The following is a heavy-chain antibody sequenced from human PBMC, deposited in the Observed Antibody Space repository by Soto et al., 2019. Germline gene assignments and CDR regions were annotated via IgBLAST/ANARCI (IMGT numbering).Heavy chain of an antibody. J-gene: IGHJ4*02. CDR1: GFTFSSYA. CDR3: AKYQPMTQPRPYFDY. V-gene: IGHV3-23*01. CDR2: ISSSGGST. D-gene: IGHD3-22*01. Sequence: EVQLLESGGDLIQPGGSLRLSCAASGFTFSSYAMSWVRQAPGKGLGWVSAISSSGGSTFYADSVKGRFTISRDNSRNTLYLQMHSLRAEDTAIYYCAKYQPMTQPRPYFDYWGQGTLVTVS.